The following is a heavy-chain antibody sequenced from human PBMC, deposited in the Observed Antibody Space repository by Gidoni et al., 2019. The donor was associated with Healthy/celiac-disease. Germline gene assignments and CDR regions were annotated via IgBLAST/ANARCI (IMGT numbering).Heavy chain of an antibody. CDR3: AKPQLVRIWGSFEY. CDR2: ISGSGGST. D-gene: IGHD3-16*01. CDR1: GFTFSSYA. V-gene: IGHV3-23*01. Sequence: EVQLLASGGGLLQPGGSLRLSCAASGFTFSSYAMSWVRQAPGKGLEWVSAISGSGGSTYYAESVKVRFTISRDNSKNTLYLQMNSLRAEDTAVYYCAKPQLVRIWGSFEYWGQGTLVTVSS. J-gene: IGHJ4*02.